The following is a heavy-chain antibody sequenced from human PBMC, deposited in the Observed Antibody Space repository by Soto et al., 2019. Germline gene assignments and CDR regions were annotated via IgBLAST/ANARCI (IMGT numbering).Heavy chain of an antibody. D-gene: IGHD6-19*01. CDR1: GYTFTSYG. J-gene: IGHJ4*02. CDR3: ARDKGNSGWLGDY. Sequence: QVQLVQSGAEVKEPGASVKVSCKASGYTFTSYGVSWVRQAPGQGLEWMAWISAYNGNTNYAQKFQGRVTMTTDTSADTAYLELRSLISDDTAIYYCARDKGNSGWLGDYWGQGTLVTVSS. CDR2: ISAYNGNT. V-gene: IGHV1-18*01.